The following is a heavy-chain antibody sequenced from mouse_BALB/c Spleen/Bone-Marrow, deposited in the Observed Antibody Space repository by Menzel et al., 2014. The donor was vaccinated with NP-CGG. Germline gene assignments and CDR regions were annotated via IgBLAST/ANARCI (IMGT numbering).Heavy chain of an antibody. D-gene: IGHD1-1*01. CDR1: GFNIKDTY. CDR2: IDPANGNT. V-gene: IGHV14-3*02. Sequence: VQLQQSGAELVKPGASVKLSCTASGFNIKDTYMHWVKQRPEQGLEWIGRIDPANGNTKYDPKFQGKATITADTSSNPAYLQLSSLTSEDAAVYYCAFYYYGSSLFAYWGQGTLVTVSA. J-gene: IGHJ3*01. CDR3: AFYYYGSSLFAY.